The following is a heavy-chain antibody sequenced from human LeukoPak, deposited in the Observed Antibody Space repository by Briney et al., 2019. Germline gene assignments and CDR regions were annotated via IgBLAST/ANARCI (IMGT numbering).Heavy chain of an antibody. CDR3: ARGRYAAAAFDY. Sequence: NASETLSLTCAVCGGSFSGYYWSWIRQPPGKGLEWIGEINHSGSTNYNPSLKSRVTISVDTSKNQFSLKLSSVTAADTAVYYCARGRYAAAAFDYWGQGTLVTVSS. D-gene: IGHD2-2*01. CDR2: INHSGST. V-gene: IGHV4-34*01. CDR1: GGSFSGYY. J-gene: IGHJ4*02.